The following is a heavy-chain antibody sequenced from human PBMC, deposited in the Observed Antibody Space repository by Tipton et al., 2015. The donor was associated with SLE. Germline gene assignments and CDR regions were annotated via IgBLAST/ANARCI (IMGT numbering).Heavy chain of an antibody. CDR2: IRYDGSNK. CDR1: GFTFSSYG. CDR3: ARGGKMVRGYAFDI. Sequence: SLRLSCAASGFTFSSYGMHWVRQAPGKGLEWVAFIRYDGSNKYYADSVKGRFTISRDNSKNTLYLQMNSLRAEDTAVYYCARGGKMVRGYAFDIWGQGTMVTVSS. D-gene: IGHD3-10*01. J-gene: IGHJ3*02. V-gene: IGHV3-30*02.